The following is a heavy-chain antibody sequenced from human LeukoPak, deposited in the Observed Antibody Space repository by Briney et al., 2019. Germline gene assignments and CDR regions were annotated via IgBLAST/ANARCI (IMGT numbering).Heavy chain of an antibody. J-gene: IGHJ4*02. CDR3: ARDSKDSSGYYSLFDY. Sequence: SETLSLTCTVSGGSIRSYYWSWIRQPPGKRLEWIGYISDSGSTNYNPSLKSRVTISVDTSKNQFSLKLSSVTAADTAVYYCARDSKDSSGYYSLFDYWGQGTLVTVSS. D-gene: IGHD3-22*01. CDR2: ISDSGST. CDR1: GGSIRSYY. V-gene: IGHV4-59*01.